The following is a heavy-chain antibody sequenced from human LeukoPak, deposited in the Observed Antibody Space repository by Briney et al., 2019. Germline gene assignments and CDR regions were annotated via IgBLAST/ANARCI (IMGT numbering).Heavy chain of an antibody. CDR1: GYTFTSYG. D-gene: IGHD1-26*01. CDR2: ISAYNGNT. Sequence: ASVKVSCKASGYTFTSYGISWVRQAPGQGLEWMGWISAYNGNTNYAQKLQGRVTMTTDTSTSTAYMELRSLRSDDTAVYYCARDGHGGYSGSYYLALYDYYYGIDVWGQGTTVTVSS. CDR3: ARDGHGGYSGSYYLALYDYYYGIDV. J-gene: IGHJ6*02. V-gene: IGHV1-18*01.